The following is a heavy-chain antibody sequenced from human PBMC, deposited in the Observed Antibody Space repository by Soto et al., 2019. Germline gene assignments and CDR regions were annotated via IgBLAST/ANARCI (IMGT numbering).Heavy chain of an antibody. CDR2: IYYSGST. V-gene: IGHV4-31*03. J-gene: IGHJ4*02. Sequence: QVQLQESGPGLVKPSQTLSLTCTVSGGSISSGGYYWSWIRQHPGKGLEWIGYIYYSGSTYYNPSLKSRVTISVDTSKNQFSLKLSSVTAADTAVYYCARDLEPDHYGDYVFYYWGQGTLVTVSS. D-gene: IGHD4-17*01. CDR3: ARDLEPDHYGDYVFYY. CDR1: GGSISSGGYY.